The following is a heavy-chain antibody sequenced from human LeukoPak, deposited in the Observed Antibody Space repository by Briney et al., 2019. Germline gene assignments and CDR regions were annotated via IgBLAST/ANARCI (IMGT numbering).Heavy chain of an antibody. CDR1: GFSLTSNY. CDR2: MRPTDAYT. V-gene: IGHV1-46*01. Sequence: ASVKVTRKASGFSLTSNYMDWVRQAPGQGLEWMGYMRPTDAYTGYAPKFQGRVTVTRDTSTNTVYMELSSLRSDDTAVYYCAREGAVALKHFDLWGQGTLVTVSS. D-gene: IGHD6-19*01. J-gene: IGHJ4*02. CDR3: AREGAVALKHFDL.